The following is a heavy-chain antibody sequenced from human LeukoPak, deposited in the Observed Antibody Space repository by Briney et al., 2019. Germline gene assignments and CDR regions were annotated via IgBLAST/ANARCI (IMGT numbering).Heavy chain of an antibody. CDR3: ARGFRLRYFDWLTALEAFDI. CDR1: GYTFTSYY. D-gene: IGHD3-9*01. J-gene: IGHJ3*02. CDR2: INPSGGST. V-gene: IGHV1-46*01. Sequence: ASVKVSCKASGYTFTSYYMHWVRQAPGQGLEWMGIINPSGGSTSYAQKFQGRVTMTRDMSTSTVYMELSSLRSEDTAVYYCARGFRLRYFDWLTALEAFDIWGQGTMVTVSS.